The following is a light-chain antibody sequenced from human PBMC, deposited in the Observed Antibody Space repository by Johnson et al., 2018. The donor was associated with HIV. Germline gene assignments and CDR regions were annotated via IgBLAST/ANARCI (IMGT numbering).Light chain of an antibody. CDR3: AAWDDSLKNV. CDR1: SSNIGSNT. Sequence: QAVLTQPPSASGTPGQRVTISCSGSSSNIGSNTVNWYQQLPGTAPNLLIYRNNQRPSGVPDRFSGSTSGTSASLAIIRLQAADAADYYCAAWDDSLKNVFGTGTKVTVL. CDR2: RNN. J-gene: IGLJ1*01. V-gene: IGLV1-44*01.